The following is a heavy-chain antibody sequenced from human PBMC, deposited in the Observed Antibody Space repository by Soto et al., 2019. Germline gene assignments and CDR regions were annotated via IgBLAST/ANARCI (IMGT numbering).Heavy chain of an antibody. D-gene: IGHD6-19*01. Sequence: NPSETLSLTCSVSGGSISGSYWSWIRQSPGKGLEWLGYVYYTGSTNYSPSLRSRVSISVDTSKNEFSLRLSSVTAADTAVYFCARSVAVPGAHIDHWGQGTQVTVSS. CDR2: VYYTGST. J-gene: IGHJ4*02. V-gene: IGHV4-59*01. CDR3: ARSVAVPGAHIDH. CDR1: GGSISGSY.